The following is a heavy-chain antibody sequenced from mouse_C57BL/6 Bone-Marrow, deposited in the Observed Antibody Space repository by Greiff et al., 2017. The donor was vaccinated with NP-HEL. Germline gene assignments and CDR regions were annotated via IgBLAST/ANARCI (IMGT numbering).Heavy chain of an antibody. CDR1: GYTFPSYW. CDR2: IYPSDSET. Sequence: VQLQQPGAELVRPGSSVKLSCKASGYTFPSYWMDWVKQRPGQGLEWIGNIYPSDSETHYNQKFKDKATLTVDKSSSTAYMQLSSLTSEDSAVYYCARESYYYGSSWYFDVWGTGTTVTVSS. J-gene: IGHJ1*03. V-gene: IGHV1-61*01. D-gene: IGHD1-1*01. CDR3: ARESYYYGSSWYFDV.